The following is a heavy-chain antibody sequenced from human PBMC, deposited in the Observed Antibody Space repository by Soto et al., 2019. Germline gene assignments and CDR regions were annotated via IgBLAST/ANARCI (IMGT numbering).Heavy chain of an antibody. V-gene: IGHV3-33*01. CDR2: IWYDGSNK. Sequence: QVQLVESGGGVVQPGRSLRLSCAASGFTFSSYGMHWVRQAPGKGLEWVAVIWYDGSNKYYADSVKGRFTISRDNSKNTLYLQMNSLRAEDTAVYYCARGWELLDCWGQGTLVTVSS. CDR3: ARGWELLDC. J-gene: IGHJ4*02. CDR1: GFTFSSYG. D-gene: IGHD1-26*01.